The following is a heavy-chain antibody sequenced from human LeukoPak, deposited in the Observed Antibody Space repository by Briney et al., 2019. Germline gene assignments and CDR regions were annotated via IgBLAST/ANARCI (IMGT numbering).Heavy chain of an antibody. Sequence: SETLSLTCTASGGSISSYYWSWIRQPPGKGLEWIGYIYYSGSTNYNPSLKSRVTISVDTSKNQFSLKLSSVTAADTAVYYCARGNYDFRSGYYDYWGQGTLVTVSS. D-gene: IGHD3-3*01. CDR3: ARGNYDFRSGYYDY. J-gene: IGHJ4*02. CDR2: IYYSGST. V-gene: IGHV4-59*01. CDR1: GGSISSYY.